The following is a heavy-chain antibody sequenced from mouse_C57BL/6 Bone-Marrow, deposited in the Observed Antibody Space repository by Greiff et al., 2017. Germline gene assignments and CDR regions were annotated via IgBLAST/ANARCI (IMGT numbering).Heavy chain of an antibody. CDR2: INPYNGGT. J-gene: IGHJ3*01. V-gene: IGHV1-19*01. D-gene: IGHD2-12*01. Sequence: VQLQESGPVLVKPGASVKMSCKASGYTFTDYYMNWVKQSHGKSLEWIGVINPYNGGTSYNQKFKGKATLTVDKSSSTAYMELNSLTSEDSAVYYCARTLPAWFAYWGQGTLVTVSA. CDR3: ARTLPAWFAY. CDR1: GYTFTDYY.